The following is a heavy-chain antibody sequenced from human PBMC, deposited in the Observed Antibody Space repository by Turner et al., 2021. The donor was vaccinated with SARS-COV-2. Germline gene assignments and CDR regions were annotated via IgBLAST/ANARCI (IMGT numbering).Heavy chain of an antibody. CDR3: ARLLNPGSYYYYYYGMDV. D-gene: IGHD3-10*01. J-gene: IGHJ6*02. V-gene: IGHV4-39*01. CDR2: IYYSGST. Sequence: QLQLQESGPGLVKPSETLSLTCTVSGGSISSSNYYWGWIRQPPGKGLEWIGSIYYSGSTYYNPSLKSRVTISVDTSKNQSSLKLSSVTAADTAVYYCARLLNPGSYYYYYYGMDVWGQGTTVTVSS. CDR1: GGSISSSNYY.